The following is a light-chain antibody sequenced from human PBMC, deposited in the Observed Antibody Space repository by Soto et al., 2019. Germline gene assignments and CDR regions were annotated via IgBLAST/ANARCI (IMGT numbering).Light chain of an antibody. J-gene: IGKJ2*01. CDR3: QQSYSLPVT. CDR2: AAS. CDR1: QSISTS. V-gene: IGKV1-39*01. Sequence: DIHMTQSPSSLSASVVDRVTITCRASQSISTSLNWYEKKPGKVPNLLIYAASSLQSGVPSRFSGSGYGPEFTLTISSLQPKDSATYYCQQSYSLPVTFGQGTKVDIK.